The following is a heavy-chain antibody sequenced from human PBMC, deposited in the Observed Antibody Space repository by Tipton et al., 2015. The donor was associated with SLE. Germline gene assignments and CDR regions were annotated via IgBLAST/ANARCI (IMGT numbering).Heavy chain of an antibody. D-gene: IGHD3-10*01. V-gene: IGHV4-59*01. Sequence: TLSLTCAVYGASISSYYWSWIRQPPGKGLEWIGYLYYSGSTNYNPSLKSRVTISVDTSKKQFSLKLSSVTAADTAVYYCARESGSPLPWLDVWGKGTTVTVSS. J-gene: IGHJ6*04. CDR2: LYYSGST. CDR3: ARESGSPLPWLDV. CDR1: GASISSYY.